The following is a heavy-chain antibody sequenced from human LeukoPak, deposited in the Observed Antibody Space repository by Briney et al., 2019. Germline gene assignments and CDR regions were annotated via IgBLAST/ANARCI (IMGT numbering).Heavy chain of an antibody. CDR3: ASDNPLRYYDSSGYYLPRYFDY. CDR1: GFTFSSYS. V-gene: IGHV3-48*04. Sequence: GGSLRLSCAASGFTFSSYSMNWVRQAPGKGLEWVSYISSSGSTIYYADSVKGRFTISRDNAKNSLYLQMNSLRAEDTAVYYCASDNPLRYYDSSGYYLPRYFDYWGQGTLVTVSS. J-gene: IGHJ4*02. CDR2: ISSSGSTI. D-gene: IGHD3-22*01.